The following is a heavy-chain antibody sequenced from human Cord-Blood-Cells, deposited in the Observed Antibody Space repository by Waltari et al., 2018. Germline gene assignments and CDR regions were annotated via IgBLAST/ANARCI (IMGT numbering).Heavy chain of an antibody. Sequence: QVQLQQWGAGLLKPSETLSLTCAVYGGSFSYYWSWIRQPPGKGLEWIGEINHSGGTNYNPALKSRVTISVDTSKNQFSLKLSSVTAADTAVYYCARGEYSSSSFDYWGQGTLVTVSS. CDR3: ARGEYSSSSFDY. J-gene: IGHJ4*02. CDR1: GGSFSYY. CDR2: INHSGGT. D-gene: IGHD6-6*01. V-gene: IGHV4-34*01.